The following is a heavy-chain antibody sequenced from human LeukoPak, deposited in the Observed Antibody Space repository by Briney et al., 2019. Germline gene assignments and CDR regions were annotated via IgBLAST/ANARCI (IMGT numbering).Heavy chain of an antibody. CDR2: IKSKTDGGTT. V-gene: IGHV3-15*01. Sequence: PGGSLRLSCAASGFTFSNAWMSWVRQAPGKGLEWVGRIKSKTDGGTTDYAAPVKGRFTISRDNAKNSLYLQMNSLRAEDTAVYYCARVETEYSSSFDYWGQGTLATVSS. J-gene: IGHJ4*02. CDR1: GFTFSNAW. D-gene: IGHD6-6*01. CDR3: ARVETEYSSSFDY.